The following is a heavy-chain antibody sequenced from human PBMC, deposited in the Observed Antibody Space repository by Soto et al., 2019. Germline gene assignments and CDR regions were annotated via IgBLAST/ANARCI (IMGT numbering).Heavy chain of an antibody. CDR2: IIPIFGSG. D-gene: IGHD5-18*01. CDR3: ARGVRGYRDGRGAPRYYFDY. CDR1: GGIFSSNA. Sequence: QVQLVQSGAEVKKPGSSVKVSCMASGGIFSSNALSWVRQAPGQGLEWMGGIIPIFGSGNYAQKFQGRVTITADESTSTAYMEMSSLRSEDTAVYFWARGVRGYRDGRGAPRYYFDYWGQGTLVTVSS. J-gene: IGHJ4*02. V-gene: IGHV1-69*01.